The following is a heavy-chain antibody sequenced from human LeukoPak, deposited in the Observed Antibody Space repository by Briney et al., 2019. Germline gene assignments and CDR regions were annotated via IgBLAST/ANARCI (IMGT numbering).Heavy chain of an antibody. V-gene: IGHV3-7*01. CDR3: ARVGFLEWLLPATYMDV. J-gene: IGHJ6*03. Sequence: GGSLRLSCAASGFTFSSYWMSWARQAPGKGLEWVANIKQDGSEKYYVDSVKGRFTISRDNAKNSLYLQMNSLRAEDTAVYYCARVGFLEWLLPATYMDVWGKGTTVTVSS. CDR1: GFTFSSYW. D-gene: IGHD3-3*02. CDR2: IKQDGSEK.